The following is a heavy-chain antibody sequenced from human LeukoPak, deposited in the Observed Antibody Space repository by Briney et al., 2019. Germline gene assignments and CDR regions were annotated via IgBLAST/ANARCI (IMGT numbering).Heavy chain of an antibody. Sequence: GGSLRLSCAASGFTFSSYSMNWVRQAPGKGLEWVSSISSSSSYIYYGDSVKGRFTISRDNAKNSLYLQMNSLRAEDTAVYYCARGILTIFGVVYAYYFDYWGQGTLVTVSS. CDR2: ISSSSSYI. J-gene: IGHJ4*02. V-gene: IGHV3-21*01. CDR3: ARGILTIFGVVYAYYFDY. CDR1: GFTFSSYS. D-gene: IGHD3-3*01.